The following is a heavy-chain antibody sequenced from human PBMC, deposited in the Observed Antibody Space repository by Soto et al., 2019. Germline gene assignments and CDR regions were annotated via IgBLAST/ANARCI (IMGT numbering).Heavy chain of an antibody. Sequence: GGSLRLSCATAGFTFSNYALSWVRQAPGKGLEWVSAISGSGGSAYYADSVKGRFTISRDNAKDSLFLQMNNLRAEDTAVYYCVRDWSTFWGMDVWGQGTTVTVSS. V-gene: IGHV3-23*01. CDR2: ISGSGGSA. CDR1: GFTFSNYA. CDR3: VRDWSTFWGMDV. J-gene: IGHJ6*02.